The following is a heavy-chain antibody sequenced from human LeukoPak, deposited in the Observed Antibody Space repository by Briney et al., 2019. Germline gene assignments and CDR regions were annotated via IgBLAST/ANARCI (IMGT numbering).Heavy chain of an antibody. Sequence: GGSLRLSCAASGFTFDDYAMHWVRQAPGKGLEWVSGISWNSGSIGYADSVKGRFTISRDNAKNSLYLQMNSLRAEDTALYYCATLTTVTTAVNYWGQGTLVTVSS. V-gene: IGHV3-9*01. D-gene: IGHD4-17*01. J-gene: IGHJ4*02. CDR3: ATLTTVTTAVNY. CDR1: GFTFDDYA. CDR2: ISWNSGSI.